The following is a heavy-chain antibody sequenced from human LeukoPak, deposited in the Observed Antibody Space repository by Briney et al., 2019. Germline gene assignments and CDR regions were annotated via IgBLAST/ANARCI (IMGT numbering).Heavy chain of an antibody. V-gene: IGHV3-21*01. D-gene: IGHD2-2*01. CDR2: ISSSSSYI. CDR1: GFTFSSYS. CDR3: ARDREVVPAAMYYYYYGMDV. J-gene: IGHJ6*02. Sequence: GGSLRLSCAASGFTFSSYSMNWVRRAPGEGLEWVSSISSSSSYIYYADSVKGRFTISRDNAKNSLYLQMNSLRAEDTAVYYCARDREVVPAAMYYYYYGMDVWGQGTTVTVSS.